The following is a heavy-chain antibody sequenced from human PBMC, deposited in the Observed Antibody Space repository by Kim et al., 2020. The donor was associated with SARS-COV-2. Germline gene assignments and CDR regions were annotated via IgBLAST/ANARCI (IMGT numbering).Heavy chain of an antibody. D-gene: IGHD2-2*02. CDR2: ISSSSSYI. V-gene: IGHV3-21*01. Sequence: GGSLRLSCAASGFTFSSYSMNWVRQAPGKGLEWVSSISSSSSYIYYADSVKGRFTISRDNAKNSLYLQMNSLRAEDTAVYYCARDRCSSTSCYSGNAFDIWGQGTMVTVSS. CDR1: GFTFSSYS. J-gene: IGHJ3*02. CDR3: ARDRCSSTSCYSGNAFDI.